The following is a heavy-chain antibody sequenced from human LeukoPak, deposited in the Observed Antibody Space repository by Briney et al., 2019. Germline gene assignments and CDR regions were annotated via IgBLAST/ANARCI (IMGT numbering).Heavy chain of an antibody. J-gene: IGHJ4*02. Sequence: SETLSLTCAVYGGSLSGYYWSWIRQPPGKGLEWIGEINHSGSTNYNPSLKSRVTISVDTSKNQFSLKLSSVTAADTAVCYCARRQQLARWYFDYWGQGTLVTVSS. CDR2: INHSGST. CDR3: ARRQQLARWYFDY. D-gene: IGHD6-13*01. CDR1: GGSLSGYY. V-gene: IGHV4-34*01.